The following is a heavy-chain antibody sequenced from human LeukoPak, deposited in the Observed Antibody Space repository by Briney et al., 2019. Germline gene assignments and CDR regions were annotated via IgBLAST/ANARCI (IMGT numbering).Heavy chain of an antibody. J-gene: IGHJ5*02. D-gene: IGHD6-13*01. CDR3: ASQVDGGSSWHRGWFDP. CDR1: GGTFSSYA. CDR2: IIPILGIA. Sequence: SVKVSCKASGGTFSSYAINWVRQAPGQGLEWMGRIIPILGIANYAQKFQGRVTITADKSTSTAYMELSSLRSEDTAVYYCASQVDGGSSWHRGWFDPWGQGTLVTVSS. V-gene: IGHV1-69*04.